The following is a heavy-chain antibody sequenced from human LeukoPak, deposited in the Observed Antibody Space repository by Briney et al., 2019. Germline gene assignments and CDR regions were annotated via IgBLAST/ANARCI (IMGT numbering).Heavy chain of an antibody. Sequence: LETLSLSCTVSGYSISSGYYWGWSRQPPGKGLEWFGSVYHSGSTYYNPSLKSRVTISVDTSKNQFSLKLSSVTAADTAVYYCARDPYGSGSYINYGGQGTLVTVSS. J-gene: IGHJ4*02. CDR2: VYHSGST. V-gene: IGHV4-38-2*02. D-gene: IGHD3-10*01. CDR1: GYSISSGYY. CDR3: ARDPYGSGSYINY.